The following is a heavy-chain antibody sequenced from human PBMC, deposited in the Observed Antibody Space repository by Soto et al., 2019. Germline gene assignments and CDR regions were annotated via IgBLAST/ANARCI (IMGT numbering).Heavy chain of an antibody. V-gene: IGHV1-18*01. CDR2: INTYNGNI. Sequence: QVQLVQSGAEVKKPGASVKVSCKVSGYTFASYGISWARQAPGQGLEWMGWINTYNGNINYAQKLQGRVTMTTDTSTSTAYMELRSLISYDTALYSCARERGGYEYFDYWGQGTLVTVSS. CDR3: ARERGGYEYFDY. J-gene: IGHJ4*02. CDR1: GYTFASYG. D-gene: IGHD5-12*01.